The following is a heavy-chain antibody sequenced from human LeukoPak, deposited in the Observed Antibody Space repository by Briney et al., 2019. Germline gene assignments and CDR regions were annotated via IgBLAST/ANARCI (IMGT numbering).Heavy chain of an antibody. CDR1: GGTFSSYA. CDR3: ARAGRWLRVYYFDY. V-gene: IGHV1-69*04. D-gene: IGHD5-24*01. CDR2: IIPILGIA. J-gene: IGHJ4*02. Sequence: SVKVSCKASGGTFSSYAISWVRQAPGQGLEWMGRIIPILGIANYAQKFQGRVTITADKSTSTAYMELSSLRSEDTAVYYCARAGRWLRVYYFDYWGQGTLVTVSS.